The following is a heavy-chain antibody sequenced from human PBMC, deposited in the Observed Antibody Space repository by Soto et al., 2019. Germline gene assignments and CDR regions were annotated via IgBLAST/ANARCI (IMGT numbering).Heavy chain of an antibody. CDR3: AREAKIAAAGTANWFDP. J-gene: IGHJ5*02. CDR1: GGSISSYY. D-gene: IGHD6-13*01. Sequence: ETLSLTCTVSGGSISSYYWSWIRQPPGKGLEWIGYIYYSGSTNYNPSLKSRVTISVDTSKNQFSLKLSSVTAADTAVYYCAREAKIAAAGTANWFDPWGQGTLVTVSS. CDR2: IYYSGST. V-gene: IGHV4-59*01.